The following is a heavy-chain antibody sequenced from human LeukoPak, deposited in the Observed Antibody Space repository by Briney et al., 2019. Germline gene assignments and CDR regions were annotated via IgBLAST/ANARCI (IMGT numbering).Heavy chain of an antibody. Sequence: GGSLRLSCAAPGFTLSAHWMSWVRQAPGKGLEWVANIKEDGSEKYYVDSVKGRFTISRDNAKNSLYLQMNSLRAEDTAVYYCARDLYSQYWGQGTLVTVSS. D-gene: IGHD2-21*01. J-gene: IGHJ4*02. CDR2: IKEDGSEK. V-gene: IGHV3-7*01. CDR1: GFTLSAHW. CDR3: ARDLYSQY.